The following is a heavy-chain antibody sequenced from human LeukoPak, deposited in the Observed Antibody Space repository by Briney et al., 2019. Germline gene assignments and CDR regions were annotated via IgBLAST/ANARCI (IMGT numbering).Heavy chain of an antibody. CDR1: GFSFSTYA. J-gene: IGHJ4*02. CDR3: AKERDAKGYFDY. V-gene: IGHV3-23*01. Sequence: GGSLRLSCAASGFSFSTYAMSWVRQAPGQGLEWVSAISGSGKTYYPDSVKGRFTISRDNPKNTLFLQMNGLRAEDTSVYYCAKERDAKGYFDYWGQGTLVTVSS. CDR2: ISGSGKT.